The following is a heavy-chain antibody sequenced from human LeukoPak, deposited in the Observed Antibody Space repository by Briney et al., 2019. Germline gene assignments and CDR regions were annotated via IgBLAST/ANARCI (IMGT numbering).Heavy chain of an antibody. D-gene: IGHD3-16*01. J-gene: IGHJ4*02. Sequence: GGSLRLSCAASGFIFSSYGLNWVRQAPGKGLEWVSYISSSPSTIYYADSVKGRSTISRDNAKNLLYLQMNSLRDEDTAVYYCAKDQSYASDYWGQGTLVTVSS. V-gene: IGHV3-48*02. CDR2: ISSSPSTI. CDR1: GFIFSSYG. CDR3: AKDQSYASDY.